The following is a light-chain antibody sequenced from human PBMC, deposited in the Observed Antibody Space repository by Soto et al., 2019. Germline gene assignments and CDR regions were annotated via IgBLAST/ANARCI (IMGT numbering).Light chain of an antibody. V-gene: IGKV3-20*01. CDR1: QSISSSF. CDR3: QQFGISPRT. Sequence: EIVLTQSPGTLSLFPGERATLSCRASQSISSSFVGWYQQKPGQAPRLLIYGSSTRATGIPDRFSGSGSGTDFTLTITRLEPEDFAVYYCQQFGISPRTFGQGIKLE. J-gene: IGKJ2*01. CDR2: GSS.